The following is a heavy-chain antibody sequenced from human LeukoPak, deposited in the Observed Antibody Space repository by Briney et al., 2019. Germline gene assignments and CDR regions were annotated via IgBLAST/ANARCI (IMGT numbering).Heavy chain of an antibody. D-gene: IGHD3-10*01. CDR3: ARAIRGSKIASRYYFYYMDV. V-gene: IGHV1-69*06. Sequence: ASVKVSCKASGGTFSNYVIGWVRQAPGQGLEWMGGIVPIFATANYAQKFQGRVTITADKSTSTAYMELSSLRSEDTAVYYCARAIRGSKIASRYYFYYMDVWGKGTTVTVSS. CDR1: GGTFSNYV. CDR2: IVPIFATA. J-gene: IGHJ6*03.